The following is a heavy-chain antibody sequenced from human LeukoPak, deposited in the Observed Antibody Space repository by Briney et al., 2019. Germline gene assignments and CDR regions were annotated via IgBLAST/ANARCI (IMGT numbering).Heavy chain of an antibody. Sequence: WGSLRLSCAASGFTFSSYWMSWVRQVPGKGLEWVANIKQDGSEKYYVDSVKGRFTISRDNAKNSLYLQMNSLRAEDTAVYYCASSMASPLDYWGQGTLVTVSS. J-gene: IGHJ4*02. CDR1: GFTFSSYW. V-gene: IGHV3-7*03. CDR3: ASSMASPLDY. D-gene: IGHD1-14*01. CDR2: IKQDGSEK.